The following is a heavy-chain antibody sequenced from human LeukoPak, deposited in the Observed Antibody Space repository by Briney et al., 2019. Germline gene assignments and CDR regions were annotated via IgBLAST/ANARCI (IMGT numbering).Heavy chain of an antibody. V-gene: IGHV3-7*01. J-gene: IGHJ4*02. CDR2: IKQDGSEK. D-gene: IGHD1-26*01. CDR1: GFTFSSYS. CDR3: ARVSGEFDY. Sequence: GSLRLSCAASGFTFSSYSMSWVRQAPGKGLEWVANIKQDGSEKYYVDSVRGRFTISRDNAKNSLYLQMNSLRAEDTAVYYCARVSGEFDYWGQGTLVTVSS.